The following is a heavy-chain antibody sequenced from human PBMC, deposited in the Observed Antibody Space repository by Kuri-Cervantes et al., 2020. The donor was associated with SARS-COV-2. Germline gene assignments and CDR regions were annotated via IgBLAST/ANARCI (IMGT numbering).Heavy chain of an antibody. CDR2: IYYSGST. J-gene: IGHJ5*02. Sequence: SETLSLTCTVSGGSISSGDYYWSWIRQPPGKGLEWIGYIYYSGSTYYNPSLKSRVTISVDTSKNQFSLKLSPVTAADTAVYYCARDRRLIVGASYWFDPWGQGTLVTVSS. CDR1: GGSISSGDYY. CDR3: ARDRRLIVGASYWFDP. D-gene: IGHD1-26*01. V-gene: IGHV4-30-4*08.